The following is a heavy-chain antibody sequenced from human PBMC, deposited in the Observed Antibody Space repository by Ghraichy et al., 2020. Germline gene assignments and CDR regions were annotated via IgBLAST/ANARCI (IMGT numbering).Heavy chain of an antibody. CDR2: ILGGGGT. V-gene: IGHV3-23*01. CDR1: GFTFSTYT. CDR3: AKDKVPDGVWEIDH. Sequence: GESLNISCAASGFTFSTYTMNWVRQSPGNGLEWVSGILGGGGTYYADSVKGRFTISRDNPKYTVYLQLNSLRAEDTAVYYCAKDKVPDGVWEIDHWGQGTLVTVSS. D-gene: IGHD4-17*01. J-gene: IGHJ4*02.